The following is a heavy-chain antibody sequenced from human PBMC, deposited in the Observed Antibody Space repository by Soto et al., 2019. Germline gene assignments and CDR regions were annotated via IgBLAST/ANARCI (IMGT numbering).Heavy chain of an antibody. J-gene: IGHJ4*02. V-gene: IGHV3-33*01. D-gene: IGHD6-13*01. CDR3: ARDAYKDSSSWSFRGNEGYFDY. Sequence: GGSLRLSCAASGFTFSSYGMHWVRQAPGKGLEWVAVIWYDGSNKYYADSVKGRFTISRDNSKNTLYLQMNSLRAEDTAVYYCARDAYKDSSSWSFRGNEGYFDYWGQGTLVTVSS. CDR2: IWYDGSNK. CDR1: GFTFSSYG.